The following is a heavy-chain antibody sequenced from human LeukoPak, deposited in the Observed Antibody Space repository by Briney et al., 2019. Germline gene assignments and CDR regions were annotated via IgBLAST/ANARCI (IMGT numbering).Heavy chain of an antibody. CDR1: GFTFSTYG. CDR2: IWYDDTNK. Sequence: GRSLRLSCAASGFTFSTYGMHWVRQAPGKGLQWVASIWYDDTNKYYADSVRARFTISRDNSKNTLYLQMNSLGAEDTAVYYCARDGRGGSYYIDHWGQGSLVTVSP. V-gene: IGHV3-33*08. D-gene: IGHD1-26*01. J-gene: IGHJ4*02. CDR3: ARDGRGGSYYIDH.